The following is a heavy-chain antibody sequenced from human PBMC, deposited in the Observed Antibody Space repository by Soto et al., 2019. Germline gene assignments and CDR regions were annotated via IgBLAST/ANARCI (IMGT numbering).Heavy chain of an antibody. J-gene: IGHJ4*02. CDR1: GYTFTSYD. V-gene: IGHV1-8*01. CDR3: ARGRRIVDIVVVVAATPPDY. Sequence: QVQLVQSGAEVKKPGASVKVSCKASGYTFTSYDINWVRQATGQGREWMGWMNPNRGNTGYAQKFQGRVTMTRNTSISTAYMELSSLRSEDTAVYYCARGRRIVDIVVVVAATPPDYWGQGTLVTVSS. CDR2: MNPNRGNT. D-gene: IGHD2-15*01.